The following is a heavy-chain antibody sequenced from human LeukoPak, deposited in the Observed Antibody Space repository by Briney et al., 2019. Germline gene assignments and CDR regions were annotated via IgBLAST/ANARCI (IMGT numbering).Heavy chain of an antibody. D-gene: IGHD3-3*01. CDR1: GFTFSSYW. V-gene: IGHV3-7*01. Sequence: GGSLRLSCAASGFTFSSYWMSWGRQAPGKGLEWVANIKQDGSEKHYVDSVKGRLTISRDNAKNLLYLQMNSLRVEDTAVYYCAGGPGFLIDCWGQGTLVTVSS. J-gene: IGHJ4*02. CDR2: IKQDGSEK. CDR3: AGGPGFLIDC.